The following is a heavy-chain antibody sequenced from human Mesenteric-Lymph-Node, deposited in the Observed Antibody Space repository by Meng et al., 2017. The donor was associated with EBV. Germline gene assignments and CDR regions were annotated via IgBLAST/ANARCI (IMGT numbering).Heavy chain of an antibody. V-gene: IGHV3-53*01. CDR3: ARDSDYYGSGSAVDY. J-gene: IGHJ4*02. D-gene: IGHD3-10*01. Sequence: VQLVESGGGVLQPGGSLRLSGAASGLTVRSNYMGWVRQAPGKGLEWVSVIYSSGITYYADSVRGRFTTSRDNSRSTLYLQLNSLRVEDTAVYYCARDSDYYGSGSAVDYWGQGILVTVSS. CDR1: GLTVRSNY. CDR2: IYSSGIT.